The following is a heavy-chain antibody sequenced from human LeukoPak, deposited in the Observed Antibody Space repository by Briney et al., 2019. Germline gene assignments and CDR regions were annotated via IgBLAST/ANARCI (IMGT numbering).Heavy chain of an antibody. CDR1: GLTFSSYI. V-gene: IGHV3-21*01. Sequence: GGPLRHSCAASGLTFSSYIMNWVRQAPGKGLEGVSSISSSSSYIYYADSVKGRFTISRDNAKNSLYLQMNSLRAEDTAVYYCARDTGGSSSSGKVYWGQGTLVTVSS. CDR2: ISSSSSYI. J-gene: IGHJ4*02. D-gene: IGHD6-6*01. CDR3: ARDTGGSSSSGKVY.